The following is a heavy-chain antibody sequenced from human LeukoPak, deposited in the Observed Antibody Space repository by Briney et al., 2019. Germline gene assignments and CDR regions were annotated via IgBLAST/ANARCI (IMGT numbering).Heavy chain of an antibody. V-gene: IGHV4-39*07. Sequence: SETLSLTCNVSGGSMSNIYYWGWTRQPPGKGLEWIGNIFYSGITYYNPSLKSRVTISVDRSKNQFSLKLSSVTAADTAVYYCAREGLITVIRGLNFGYWGQGTLVSVSS. D-gene: IGHD3-10*01. CDR1: GGSMSNIYY. J-gene: IGHJ4*02. CDR2: IFYSGIT. CDR3: AREGLITVIRGLNFGY.